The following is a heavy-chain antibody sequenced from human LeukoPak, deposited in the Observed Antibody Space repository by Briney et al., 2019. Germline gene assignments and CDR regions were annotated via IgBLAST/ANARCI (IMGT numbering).Heavy chain of an antibody. D-gene: IGHD2-21*02. CDR1: GFTFSSYT. Sequence: GGSLRLSCAASGFTFSSYTMNWVRQAPGKGLEWVSSISSSSSYIYYADSVRGRFTVSRDNAKNSLYLQMNSLRPEDTAVYYCARDTVPYCGGDCYSDYWGQGTLVTVSS. CDR3: ARDTVPYCGGDCYSDY. CDR2: ISSSSSYI. V-gene: IGHV3-21*01. J-gene: IGHJ4*02.